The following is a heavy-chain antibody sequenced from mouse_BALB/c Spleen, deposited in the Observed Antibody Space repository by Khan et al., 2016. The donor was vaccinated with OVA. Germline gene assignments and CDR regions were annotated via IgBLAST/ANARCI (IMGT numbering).Heavy chain of an antibody. Sequence: QIQLVQSGPELKKPGETVKISCKASGYTFTNCGMNWVKQAPGKGLKWMGWIITSTGEPTYAADFKGRFAFSLDTSASTAYLQINNLQNEDTVTYFGAKPPYFSGVIDYWGHETADTVTS. D-gene: IGHD2-10*01. CDR2: IITSTGEP. J-gene: IGHJ4*01. CDR3: AKPPYFSGVIDY. V-gene: IGHV9-3-1*01. CDR1: GYTFTNCG.